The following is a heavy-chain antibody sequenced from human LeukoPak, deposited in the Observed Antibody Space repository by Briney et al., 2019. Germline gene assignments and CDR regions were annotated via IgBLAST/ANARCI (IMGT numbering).Heavy chain of an antibody. Sequence: GASVKVSCKASGGTFSSYAISWVRQAPRQGLEWTGRIIPILGIANYAQKFQGRVTITADKSTSTAYMELSSLRSEDTAVYYCATDVEMATNYFDYWGQGTLVTVSS. CDR3: ATDVEMATNYFDY. V-gene: IGHV1-69*04. D-gene: IGHD5-24*01. CDR2: IIPILGIA. CDR1: GGTFSSYA. J-gene: IGHJ4*02.